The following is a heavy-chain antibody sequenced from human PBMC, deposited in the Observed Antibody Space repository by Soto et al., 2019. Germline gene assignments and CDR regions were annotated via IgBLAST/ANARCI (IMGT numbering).Heavy chain of an antibody. CDR3: ARALLGSGWWSVGAFGI. V-gene: IGHV4-59*01. CDR1: GVSISSYY. Sequence: ETLSLTCSVSGVSISSYYWSWIRQPPGKGLEWSGYIYYSGSTNYNPSLKSRVTISVDTSKNQFSLKLRSVNAADTAVYSCARALLGSGWWSVGAFGIWGQGTMVTVSS. J-gene: IGHJ3*02. CDR2: IYYSGST. D-gene: IGHD6-19*01.